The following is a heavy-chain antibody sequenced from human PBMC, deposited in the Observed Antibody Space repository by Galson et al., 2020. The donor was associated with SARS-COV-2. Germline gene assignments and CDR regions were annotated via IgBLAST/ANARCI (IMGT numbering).Heavy chain of an antibody. CDR1: GITFSMYV. V-gene: IGHV3-23*01. Sequence: GESLKISCAASGITFSMYVMSWVRQAPGRGLEWVSSMSGSGSNTYYAGSVKGRFTISRDNFKSMLYLQMSSLRVEDTATYYCAKDVGGSHVLIPAARKSDENWMDPWGQGTLVTVSS. J-gene: IGHJ5*02. CDR3: AKDVGGSHVLIPAARKSDENWMDP. CDR2: MSGSGSNT. D-gene: IGHD2-2*01.